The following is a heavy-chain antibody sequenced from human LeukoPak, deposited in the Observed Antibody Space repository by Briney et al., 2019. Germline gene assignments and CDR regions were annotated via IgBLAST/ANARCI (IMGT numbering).Heavy chain of an antibody. J-gene: IGHJ4*02. CDR2: ISSSGSTI. CDR1: GFTFSSYE. V-gene: IGHV3-48*03. D-gene: IGHD2-2*01. CDR3: ANEVPHFDY. Sequence: PGGSLRLSCAASGFTFSSYEMNWVRQAPGKGLEWVSYISSSGSTIYYAGSVKGRFTISRDNAKNSLYLQMNSLRAEDTAVYYCANEVPHFDYWGQGTLVTVSS.